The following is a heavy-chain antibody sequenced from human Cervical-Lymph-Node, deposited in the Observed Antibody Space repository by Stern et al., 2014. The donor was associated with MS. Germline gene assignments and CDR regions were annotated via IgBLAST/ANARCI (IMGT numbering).Heavy chain of an antibody. CDR1: GYTFTDYY. V-gene: IGHV1-69-2*01. CDR3: GMDI. CDR2: VDPEDGEL. Sequence: EVQLVESGAEVKKPGATVKISCKVSGYTFTDYYMHWVRQAPGKGLEWMGLVDPEDGELIYAENFQGRLTITADVPADAAYMELSSLSEDTAVYYYGMDIWGQGTTVTVSS. J-gene: IGHJ6*02.